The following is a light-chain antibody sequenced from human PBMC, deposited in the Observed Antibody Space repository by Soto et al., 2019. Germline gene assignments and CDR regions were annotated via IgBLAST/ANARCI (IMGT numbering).Light chain of an antibody. Sequence: DIPMTHSHYTLSASLSDRVTINFWGSQSISSWLAWYQQKSGTAPKLLIQKASNLESGVPSRFSGSGSGTEFTLTISSLQPDDLATYYCQQYYSYPRTFGQGTKVDIK. CDR3: QQYYSYPRT. V-gene: IGKV1-5*03. CDR2: KAS. J-gene: IGKJ1*01. CDR1: QSISSW.